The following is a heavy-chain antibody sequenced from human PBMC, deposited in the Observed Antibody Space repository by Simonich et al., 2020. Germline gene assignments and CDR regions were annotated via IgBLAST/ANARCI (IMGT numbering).Heavy chain of an antibody. CDR1: GGSISSSSYY. Sequence: QLQLQESGPGLVKPSETLSLTCTVSGGSISSSSYYWGWIRQPPGKGLEWIGSIYYSGSPSYTPSLKSRVTISVDTSKNQFSLKLSSVTAADTAVYYCARHAGFAFDIWGQGTMVTVSS. D-gene: IGHD6-13*01. CDR2: IYYSGSP. CDR3: ARHAGFAFDI. V-gene: IGHV4-39*01. J-gene: IGHJ3*02.